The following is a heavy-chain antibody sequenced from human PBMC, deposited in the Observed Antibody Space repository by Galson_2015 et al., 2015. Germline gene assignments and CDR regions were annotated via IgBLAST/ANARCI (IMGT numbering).Heavy chain of an antibody. D-gene: IGHD2-2*01. J-gene: IGHJ6*02. CDR3: ARGGVIVVVPAATRQGGYGMDV. Sequence: SETLSLTCAVYGGSFSGYYWSWIRQPPGKGLEWIGEINHSGSTNYNPSLKSRVTISVDTSKNQFSLKLSSVTAADTAVYYCARGGVIVVVPAATRQGGYGMDVWGQGTTVTVSS. CDR2: INHSGST. V-gene: IGHV4-34*01. CDR1: GGSFSGYY.